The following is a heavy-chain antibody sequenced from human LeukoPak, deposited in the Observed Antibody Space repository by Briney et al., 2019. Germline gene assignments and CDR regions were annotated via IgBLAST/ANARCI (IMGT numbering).Heavy chain of an antibody. J-gene: IGHJ6*02. CDR3: ARTTLPYSSTWPVYYYAMDV. V-gene: IGHV3-9*01. Sequence: GRSLRLSCAASGFTFHDYAMHWVRQAPGKGPEWVSGISWNSGTLGYADSVKGRFTISRDNAENSLYLQMNTLGTEDTALYYCARTTLPYSSTWPVYYYAMDVWGQGATVTVSS. CDR1: GFTFHDYA. D-gene: IGHD6-13*01. CDR2: ISWNSGTL.